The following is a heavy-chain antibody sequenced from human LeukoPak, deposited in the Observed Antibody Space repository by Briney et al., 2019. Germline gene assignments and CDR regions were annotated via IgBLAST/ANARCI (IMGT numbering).Heavy chain of an antibody. J-gene: IGHJ3*02. V-gene: IGHV1-2*02. CDR1: GCTFTGYY. Sequence: GASVKVSCKASGCTFTGYYMHWVRQAPGQGLEWMGWINPNSGGTNYAQKFQGRVTMTRDTSISTAYMELSRLRSDDTAVYYCARGLTMVRGVIITYYGYAFDIWGQGTMVTVSS. D-gene: IGHD3-10*01. CDR3: ARGLTMVRGVIITYYGYAFDI. CDR2: INPNSGGT.